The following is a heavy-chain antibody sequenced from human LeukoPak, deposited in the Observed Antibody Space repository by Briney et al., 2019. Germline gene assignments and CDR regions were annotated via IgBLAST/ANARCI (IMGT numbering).Heavy chain of an antibody. CDR1: GYTFTGYY. D-gene: IGHD5-18*01. J-gene: IGHJ4*02. Sequence: EASVKVCCKASGYTFTGYYMHWVRQAPGQGLEWMGWINPNSGGTNYAQKFQGRVTMTRDTSISTAYMELSRLRSDDTAVYYCARGKYSYDRTSFDYWGQGTLVTVSS. CDR2: INPNSGGT. V-gene: IGHV1-2*02. CDR3: ARGKYSYDRTSFDY.